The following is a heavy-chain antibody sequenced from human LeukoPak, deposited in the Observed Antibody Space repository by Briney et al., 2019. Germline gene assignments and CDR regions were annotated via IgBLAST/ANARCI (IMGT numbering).Heavy chain of an antibody. J-gene: IGHJ6*02. Sequence: GGSLRLSCAASGFTFSSYEMNWVRQAPGKGLEWVSYISSSGSTIYYADSVKGRFTISRDNAKNSLYLQMNSLRAEDTAVYYCARDSYPFGELWFGYYYYGMDVWGQGTTVTVSS. V-gene: IGHV3-48*03. CDR2: ISSSGSTI. CDR3: ARDSYPFGELWFGYYYYGMDV. D-gene: IGHD3-10*01. CDR1: GFTFSSYE.